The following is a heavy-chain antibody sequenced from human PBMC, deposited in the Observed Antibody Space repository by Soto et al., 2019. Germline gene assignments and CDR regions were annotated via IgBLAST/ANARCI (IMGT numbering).Heavy chain of an antibody. J-gene: IGHJ3*02. CDR3: ATGNGLSGRVKAARFGDAFDI. Sequence: HPGGSLRLSCAASGFTFSSYAMSWVRQAPGKGLEWVSAISGSGGSTYYADSVKGRFTISRDNSKNTLYLQMNSLRAEDTAVYYCATGNGLSGRVKAARFGDAFDIWGQGTMVTVS. V-gene: IGHV3-23*01. D-gene: IGHD1-20*01. CDR2: ISGSGGST. CDR1: GFTFSSYA.